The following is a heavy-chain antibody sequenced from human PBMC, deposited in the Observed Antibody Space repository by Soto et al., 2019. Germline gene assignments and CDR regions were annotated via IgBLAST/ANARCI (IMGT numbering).Heavy chain of an antibody. CDR2: VSDSGGST. CDR3: AKYRIAVAYATSGDAFDV. J-gene: IGHJ3*01. V-gene: IGHV3-23*01. Sequence: EVQLLESGGGLVQPGGSLRLSCAASGLTFSSYAMSWVRQAPGRGLEWVSTVSDSGGSTYYADSVKGRFTISRDISKNTLYLQMNSLRAEDTAVYYCAKYRIAVAYATSGDAFDVWGQGTMVTVSS. D-gene: IGHD6-19*01. CDR1: GLTFSSYA.